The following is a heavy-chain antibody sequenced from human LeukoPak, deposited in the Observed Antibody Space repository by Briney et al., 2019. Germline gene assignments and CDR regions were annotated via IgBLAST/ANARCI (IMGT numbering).Heavy chain of an antibody. CDR3: ARGGYSYGYNWFDP. D-gene: IGHD5-18*01. CDR2: INHSGST. CDR1: GGSFSGYY. Sequence: SETLSLTCAVYGGSFSGYYWSWIRQPPGKGLEWIGEINHSGSTNYNPSLKSRVTISVDTSKNQFSLKLSSVTAADTAVYYCARGGYSYGYNWFDPWGQGTLVTVSS. V-gene: IGHV4-34*01. J-gene: IGHJ5*02.